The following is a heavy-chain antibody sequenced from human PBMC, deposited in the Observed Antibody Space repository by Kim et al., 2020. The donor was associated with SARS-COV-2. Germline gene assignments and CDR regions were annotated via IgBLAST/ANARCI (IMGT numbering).Heavy chain of an antibody. V-gene: IGHV3-30*04. CDR2: ISYDGSNK. CDR3: ARDSPLYIAVAGYFDY. J-gene: IGHJ4*02. D-gene: IGHD6-19*01. CDR1: GFTFSSYA. Sequence: GGSLRLSCAASGFTFSSYAMHWVRQAPGKGLEWVAVISYDGSNKYYADSVKGRFTISRDNSKNTLYLQMNSLRAEDTAVYYCARDSPLYIAVAGYFDYWGQGTLVTDS.